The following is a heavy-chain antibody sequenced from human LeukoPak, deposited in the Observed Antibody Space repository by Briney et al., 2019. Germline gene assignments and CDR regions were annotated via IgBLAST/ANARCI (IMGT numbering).Heavy chain of an antibody. CDR1: GFTFSSYS. V-gene: IGHV3-21*01. CDR2: ISSSSSYI. J-gene: IGHJ4*02. D-gene: IGHD6-19*01. CDR3: ARGDSSGWYEGNFDY. Sequence: PGGSLRLSCAASGFTFSSYSMNWDRQAPGKGLEWVSSISSSSSYIYYADSVKGRFTISRDNAKNSLYLQMNSLRAEDTAVYYCARGDSSGWYEGNFDYWGQGTLVTVSS.